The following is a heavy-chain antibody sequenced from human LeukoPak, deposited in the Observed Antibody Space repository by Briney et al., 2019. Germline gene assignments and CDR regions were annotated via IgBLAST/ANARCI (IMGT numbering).Heavy chain of an antibody. CDR2: ISFDGSTK. V-gene: IGHV3-30*18. CDR3: AKDRVGSPQNDAFHI. CDR1: GFTFSTHA. D-gene: IGHD1-26*01. J-gene: IGHJ3*02. Sequence: GGSLRPSCAASGFTFSTHAMHWVRQAPGKGLEWVAVISFDGSTKFYADSVKGRFTISRDNSKSTLYLLMNSLRAEDTAVYYCAKDRVGSPQNDAFHIWGQGTMVSVSS.